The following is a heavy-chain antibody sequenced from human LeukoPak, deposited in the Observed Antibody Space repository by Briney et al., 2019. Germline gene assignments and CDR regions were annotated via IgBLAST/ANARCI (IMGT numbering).Heavy chain of an antibody. CDR3: ARDPDYYDSSGYYQPN. D-gene: IGHD3-22*01. V-gene: IGHV3-48*03. CDR2: ISVSGDTI. Sequence: GGSLRLSCAAWGFPFSAYEMNWVRQAPGKGLEWVSYISVSGDTIYYADSVKGRFTISRDNAKKSLYLQMKSLRAEDTAVYYCARDPDYYDSSGYYQPNWGQGTLVTVSS. CDR1: GFPFSAYE. J-gene: IGHJ4*02.